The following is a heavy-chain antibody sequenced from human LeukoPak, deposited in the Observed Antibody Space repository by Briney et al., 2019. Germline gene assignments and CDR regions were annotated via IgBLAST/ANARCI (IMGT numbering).Heavy chain of an antibody. V-gene: IGHV3-7*01. D-gene: IGHD6-19*01. CDR3: AAQRAVGFDY. CDR1: GFTFSTYY. J-gene: IGHJ4*02. CDR2: IKRDGSQK. Sequence: GGSLRLSCAASGFTFSTYYMTWVRQAPGKGLEWVANIKRDGSQKYYVDSVQGRFTISRDNAKNSLYLQMNSLRAEDTAVYYCAAQRAVGFDYWGQGTLVTVSS.